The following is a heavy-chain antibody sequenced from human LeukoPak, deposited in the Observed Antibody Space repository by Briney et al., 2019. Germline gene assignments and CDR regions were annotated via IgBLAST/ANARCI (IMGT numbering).Heavy chain of an antibody. CDR1: GGSISSGDYY. Sequence: NPSETLSLTCTVSGGSISSGDYYWSWIRQPPGKGLEWIGYIYYSGSTYYNPSLKSRVTISVDTSKNQFSLKLSSVTAADTAVYYCARGECSSTSCYMGYSSVPFDYWGQGTLVTVSS. J-gene: IGHJ4*02. D-gene: IGHD2-2*02. CDR2: IYYSGST. V-gene: IGHV4-30-4*01. CDR3: ARGECSSTSCYMGYSSVPFDY.